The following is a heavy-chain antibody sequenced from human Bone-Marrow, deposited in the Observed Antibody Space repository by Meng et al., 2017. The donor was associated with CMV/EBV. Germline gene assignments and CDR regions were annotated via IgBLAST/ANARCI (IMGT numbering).Heavy chain of an antibody. CDR2: INPNSGGT. CDR1: AYTFTGYY. Sequence: QRVEAGAGVKEPVASVKFSCRASAYTFTGYYMLWVLQAPGQELVWMGWINPNSGGTNYAPKFQGRVTITADESSSTAYMEQSSLRSEETAVYYCATDPPPAWGQGTLVTVSS. V-gene: IGHV1-2*02. J-gene: IGHJ5*02. CDR3: ATDPPPA.